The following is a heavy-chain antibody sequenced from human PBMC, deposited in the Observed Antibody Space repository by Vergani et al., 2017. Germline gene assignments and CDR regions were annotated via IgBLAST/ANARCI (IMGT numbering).Heavy chain of an antibody. CDR1: GSSISCFY. V-gene: IGHV4-59*08. CDR2: IYYSGST. J-gene: IGHJ4*02. CDR3: ASSTGSSSWYQYIYYFDY. D-gene: IGHD6-13*01. Sequence: QVQLQESCPGLVKPSETLAPTFTVLGSSISCFYWSWIRPPPGKGLGWVGYIYYSGSTNYNPSLKSRVTISVDTSKNQFSLKLSSVTAADTAVYYCASSTGSSSWYQYIYYFDYWGQGTLVTVSS.